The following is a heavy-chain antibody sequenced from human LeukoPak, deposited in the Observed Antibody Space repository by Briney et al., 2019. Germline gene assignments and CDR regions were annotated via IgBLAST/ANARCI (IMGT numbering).Heavy chain of an antibody. V-gene: IGHV3-9*01. J-gene: IGHJ4*02. D-gene: IGHD3-22*01. CDR3: AKADFHDSSGHFDY. CDR2: ISWISGSI. Sequence: PGGSLRLSCAASGFTFDDYAMHWVRQAPGKGLEWVSGISWISGSIGYADSVRGRFTISRDNAKNSLYLQMNSLRAEDTALYYCAKADFHDSSGHFDYWGQGTLVTVSS. CDR1: GFTFDDYA.